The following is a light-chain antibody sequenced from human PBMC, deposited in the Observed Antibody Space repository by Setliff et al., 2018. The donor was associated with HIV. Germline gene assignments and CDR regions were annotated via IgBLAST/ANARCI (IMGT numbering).Light chain of an antibody. Sequence: QSVLTQPRSVSGSPGQSVTISCTGTSSDVGNYNYVSWYQHHPGKAPKLIIYYVNERPSGVPDRFSGSKSGNTASLTISGLQGDDEADYYCCPYAGSYTFVFGAGTRSPS. CDR2: YVN. V-gene: IGLV2-11*01. CDR1: SSDVGNYNY. J-gene: IGLJ1*01. CDR3: CPYAGSYTFV.